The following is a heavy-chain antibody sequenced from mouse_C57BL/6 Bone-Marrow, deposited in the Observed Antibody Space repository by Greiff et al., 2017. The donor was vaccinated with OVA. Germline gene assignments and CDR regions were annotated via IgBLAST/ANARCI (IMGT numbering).Heavy chain of an antibody. V-gene: IGHV1-50*01. CDR2: IDPSDSYT. Sequence: QVQLQQPGAELVKPGASVKLSCKASGYTFTRYWMQWVKQRPGQGLEWIGEIDPSDSYTNYNQKFKGKATLTVDTSSSTAYMQLSSLTSEDSAVYYCAREGYSHAYWGQGTLVTVSA. CDR3: AREGYSHAY. CDR1: GYTFTRYW. D-gene: IGHD3-2*02. J-gene: IGHJ3*01.